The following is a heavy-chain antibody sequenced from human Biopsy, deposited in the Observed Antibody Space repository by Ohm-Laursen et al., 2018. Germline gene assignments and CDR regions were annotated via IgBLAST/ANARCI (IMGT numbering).Heavy chain of an antibody. CDR3: ARHFESTAIFDY. CDR1: GDSIKNDA. V-gene: IGHV4-59*08. J-gene: IGHJ4*02. Sequence: GTLSLTWTVSGDSIKNDAWSWIRQFPGKGLEWLGYMLHSGHSDYNPSLERRPTLSIDASKNQISLNLSSVTAADTAIYYCARHFESTAIFDYWGQGALITVSS. CDR2: MLHSGHS. D-gene: IGHD5/OR15-5a*01.